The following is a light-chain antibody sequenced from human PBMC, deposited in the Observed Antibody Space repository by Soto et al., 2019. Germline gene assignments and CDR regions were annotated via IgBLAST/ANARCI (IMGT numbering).Light chain of an antibody. J-gene: IGKJ1*01. CDR2: RAS. Sequence: EIVMTQSPATLSVSPGERATLSCTASHYIYSNVAWFQQRPGQAPRLLIYRASTRATGTPAGFTGSVSGTEFTLTISSLQSEDFALYYCQQYHNLWTFGQGTEVEIK. CDR1: HYIYSN. CDR3: QQYHNLWT. V-gene: IGKV3-15*01.